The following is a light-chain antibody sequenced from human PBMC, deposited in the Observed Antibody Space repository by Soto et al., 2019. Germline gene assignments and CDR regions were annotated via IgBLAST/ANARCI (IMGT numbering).Light chain of an antibody. CDR3: VLYVGSGIWV. CDR1: SGSVSSNNY. CDR2: TTD. V-gene: IGLV8-61*01. Sequence: QTVVTQEPSFSVSPGGTVTLTCGLSSGSVSSNNYPSWYQQTPGQAPRTLIHTTDSRSSGVPDRFSGSVLGNKAALTITGALADDESDYYCVLYVGSGIWVSGGGTKVTVL. J-gene: IGLJ2*01.